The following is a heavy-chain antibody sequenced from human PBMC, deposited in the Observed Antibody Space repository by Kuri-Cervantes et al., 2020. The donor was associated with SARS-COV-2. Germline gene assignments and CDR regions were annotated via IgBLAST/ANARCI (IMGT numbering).Heavy chain of an antibody. CDR3: ARGGRIFGVVIVPYYYGMDV. D-gene: IGHD3-3*02. Sequence: GGSLRLSCAASGFTFSSYAMSWVRQAPGKGLEWVSAISGSGGSTYYADSVKGRFTISRDNSKNTLYLQMNSLRAEDTAMYYCARGGRIFGVVIVPYYYGMDVWGQGTTVTVSS. CDR2: ISGSGGST. V-gene: IGHV3-23*01. CDR1: GFTFSSYA. J-gene: IGHJ6*02.